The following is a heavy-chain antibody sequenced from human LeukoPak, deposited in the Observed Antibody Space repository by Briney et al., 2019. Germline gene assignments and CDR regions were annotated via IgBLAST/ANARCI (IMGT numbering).Heavy chain of an antibody. J-gene: IGHJ4*02. D-gene: IGHD6-19*01. Sequence: GGSLRLSCAVSGFTVSSNQISWVRQVPGKGLEWVSVIYSGGTTDYADSVKGRFTISRDNSKNTLYLQMNSLRVEDTAVYYCAIDVTTYSSGSSYYWGQGTLVTVSS. CDR3: AIDVTTYSSGSSYY. CDR2: IYSGGTT. CDR1: GFTVSSNQ. V-gene: IGHV3-66*01.